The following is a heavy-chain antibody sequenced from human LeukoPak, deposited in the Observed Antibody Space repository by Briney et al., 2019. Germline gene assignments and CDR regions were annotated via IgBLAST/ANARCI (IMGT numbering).Heavy chain of an antibody. CDR3: ARGSGYSYGYFEYGMDV. Sequence: VASVKVSCKASGYTFTGYYMHWVRQATGQGLEWMGWMNPNSGNTGYAQKFQGRVTMTRNTSISTAYMELSSLRSEDTAVYYCARGSGYSYGYFEYGMDVWGQGTTVTVSS. V-gene: IGHV1-8*02. CDR1: GYTFTGYY. D-gene: IGHD5-18*01. CDR2: MNPNSGNT. J-gene: IGHJ6*02.